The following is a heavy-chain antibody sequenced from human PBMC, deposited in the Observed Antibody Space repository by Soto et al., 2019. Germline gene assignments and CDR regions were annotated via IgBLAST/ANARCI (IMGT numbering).Heavy chain of an antibody. V-gene: IGHV3-23*01. CDR3: APLGGPSTFDY. D-gene: IGHD1-26*01. CDR1: GFTFSSYA. J-gene: IGHJ4*02. CDR2: ISGSGGRT. Sequence: PGGSLRLSCAASGFTFSSYAMSWVRQAPGKGLEWVSAISGSGGRTYYEDSVKGRLTISRDNSKNTLYLQMNSLRAEDTAVYYCAPLGGPSTFDYWGQGTMVTVSS.